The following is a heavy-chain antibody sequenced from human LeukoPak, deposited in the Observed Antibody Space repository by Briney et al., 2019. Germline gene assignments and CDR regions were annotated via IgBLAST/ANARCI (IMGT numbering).Heavy chain of an antibody. J-gene: IGHJ5*02. D-gene: IGHD2-15*01. Sequence: ASVKVSCKASGYTFTSYDINWVRQATGQGLEWMGWMNPNSGNTAYAQKFQGRVTMTRDMSTTTDYMELSSLRSDDTAVYYCARDNSVVDVAWWFDPWGQGTLVTVSS. CDR2: MNPNSGNT. CDR1: GYTFTSYD. V-gene: IGHV1-8*02. CDR3: ARDNSVVDVAWWFDP.